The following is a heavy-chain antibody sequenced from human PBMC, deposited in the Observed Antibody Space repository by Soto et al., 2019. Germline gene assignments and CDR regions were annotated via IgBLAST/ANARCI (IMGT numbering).Heavy chain of an antibody. CDR2: ISSRSDI. CDR1: GFTFSTYS. CDR3: AREYTAWPLAYGLDV. Sequence: PGGSLRLSCVGSGFTFSTYSINWVRQAPGKGLEWVSSISSRSDIYYADSVKGRFTISRDNAKNSVYLHMNSLRAEDTAVYYCAREYTAWPLAYGLDVWGQGTTVTVSS. J-gene: IGHJ6*02. D-gene: IGHD2-2*02. V-gene: IGHV3-21*01.